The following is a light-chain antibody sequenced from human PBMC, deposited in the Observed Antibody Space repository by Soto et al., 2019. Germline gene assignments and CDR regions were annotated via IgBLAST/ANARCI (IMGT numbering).Light chain of an antibody. V-gene: IGKV3-20*01. J-gene: IGKJ1*01. CDR1: QSITSSF. Sequence: IVLTQSPGILSLSQGERACLSCRASQSITSSFLAWYQQKPGQAPRLLIYGASSRATGIPDRFSGTGSETDFTLTINRLEPEDFAVYYCQQYNNLPPTFGQGTKVDIK. CDR2: GAS. CDR3: QQYNNLPPT.